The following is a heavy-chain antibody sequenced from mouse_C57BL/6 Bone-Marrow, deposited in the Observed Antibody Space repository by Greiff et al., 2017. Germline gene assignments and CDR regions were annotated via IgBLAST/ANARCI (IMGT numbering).Heavy chain of an antibody. J-gene: IGHJ4*01. V-gene: IGHV1-72*01. CDR2: IDPNSGGT. D-gene: IGHD1-1*01. Sequence: QVQLQQPGAELVKPGASVKLSCKASGYTFTSYWMHWVKQRPGRGLGWIGRIDPNSGGTKYNEKFKSKATLTVDKPSSTAYMQLSSLTSEDSAVYYCARSIITTVVATGPYAMDYWGQGTSVTVSS. CDR3: ARSIITTVVATGPYAMDY. CDR1: GYTFTSYW.